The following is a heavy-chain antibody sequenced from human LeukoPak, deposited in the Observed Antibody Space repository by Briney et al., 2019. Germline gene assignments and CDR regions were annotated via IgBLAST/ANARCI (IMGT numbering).Heavy chain of an antibody. CDR2: IYYSVGT. CDR1: GGSISSYY. J-gene: IGHJ3*02. CDR3: ARDQELGGYDSAFDI. Sequence: SETLSLTCPVSGGSISSYYWSWIRQPPGKGLEWIGYIYYSVGTNYNPSLKSRVTISVDTSKNQFSLKLSSVTAADTAVYYCARDQELGGYDSAFDIWGQGTMVTVSS. V-gene: IGHV4-59*01. D-gene: IGHD5-12*01.